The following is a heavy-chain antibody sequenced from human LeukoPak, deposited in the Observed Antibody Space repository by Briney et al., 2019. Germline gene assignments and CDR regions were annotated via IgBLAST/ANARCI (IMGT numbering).Heavy chain of an antibody. D-gene: IGHD2-2*01. Sequence: ASAKVSCRASGYTFTDYYIHWVRQAPGQGLEWMGWINPDNGGTNYAQKFQGRVTMTRDTSIRTVYMDLSRLRSDDTAVFYCTREARVGNWFDPWGQGTQVTVSS. CDR1: GYTFTDYY. CDR3: TREARVGNWFDP. V-gene: IGHV1-2*02. J-gene: IGHJ5*02. CDR2: INPDNGGT.